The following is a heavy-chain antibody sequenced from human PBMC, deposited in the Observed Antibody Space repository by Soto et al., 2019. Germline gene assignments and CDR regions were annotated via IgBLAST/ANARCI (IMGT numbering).Heavy chain of an antibody. J-gene: IGHJ6*02. CDR2: VSASGST. Sequence: LSLTCAVSGGSISGFFWTWVRQPPGMPLEGLGHVSASGSTVYNPSLQSRLTLSLDVSKNRFSLELTSVTAADTATYFCARGGSTHYYYGLDVWGQGTTVTVSS. CDR1: GGSISGFF. V-gene: IGHV4-59*10. D-gene: IGHD1-1*01. CDR3: ARGGSTHYYYGLDV.